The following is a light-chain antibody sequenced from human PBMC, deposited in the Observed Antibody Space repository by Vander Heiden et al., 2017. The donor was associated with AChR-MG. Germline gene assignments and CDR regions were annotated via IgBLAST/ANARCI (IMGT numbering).Light chain of an antibody. CDR1: QSVSSSY. CDR3: HQYGSSPRT. Sequence: ETVLTQSPGTLSLSPGDRATLSCRASQSVSSSYLVWYQQKPGQAPRLLLYGASNRATGIPDRFSGSGSGTDFTLTISRLEPEDFAVYYCHQYGSSPRTFGQGTKVEIK. V-gene: IGKV3-20*01. CDR2: GAS. J-gene: IGKJ1*01.